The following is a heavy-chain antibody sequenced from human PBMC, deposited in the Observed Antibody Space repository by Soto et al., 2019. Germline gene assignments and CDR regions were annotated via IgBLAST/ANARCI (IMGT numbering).Heavy chain of an antibody. V-gene: IGHV3-74*03. D-gene: IGHD1-26*01. Sequence: XXSLRLSFAASGFTFRSYWMHWVRQAPGKGLVWVSAINTDGSSTTYADSVKGRFTISRDNAKNTLYLQMNSLRAEDMAVYHCVRWGASWGQGTLVTVSS. CDR1: GFTFRSYW. CDR2: INTDGSST. J-gene: IGHJ4*02. CDR3: VRWGAS.